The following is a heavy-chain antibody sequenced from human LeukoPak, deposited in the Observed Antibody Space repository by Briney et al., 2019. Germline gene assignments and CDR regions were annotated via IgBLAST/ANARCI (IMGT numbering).Heavy chain of an antibody. D-gene: IGHD6-19*01. CDR3: ARSTHPIAVASYWYFDL. CDR2: IYYSGGT. J-gene: IGHJ2*01. V-gene: IGHV4-39*01. CDR1: GGSISSSSYY. Sequence: TSGTLSLTCTVSGGSISSSSYYWGWIRQPPGKGLEWIGSIYYSGGTYYNPSLKSRVTISVDTSKNQFSLKLSSVTAADTAVYYCARSTHPIAVASYWYFDLWGRGTLVTVSS.